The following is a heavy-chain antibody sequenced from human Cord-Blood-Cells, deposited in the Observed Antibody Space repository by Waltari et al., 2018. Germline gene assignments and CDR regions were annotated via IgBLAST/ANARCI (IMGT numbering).Heavy chain of an antibody. V-gene: IGHV4-34*01. CDR2: INHSGST. Sequence: QVQLQQWGAGLLKPSETLSLTCAGYGGSFSGYYCSGTRPPPGKGLEWIGEINHSGSTNYNPSLKSRVTISVDTSKNQFSLKLSSVTAADTAVYYCASYYGSGSYWDYWGQGTLVTVSS. CDR3: ASYYGSGSYWDY. J-gene: IGHJ4*02. CDR1: GGSFSGYY. D-gene: IGHD3-10*01.